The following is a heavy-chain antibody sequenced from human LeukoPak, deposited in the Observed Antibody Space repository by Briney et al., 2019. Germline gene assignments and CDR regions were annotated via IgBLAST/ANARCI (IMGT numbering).Heavy chain of an antibody. Sequence: GGSLRLSCAASGFSFSVYWMHWVRQAPGKGPVWVSRIKTDGSITDYADFVKGRFTISRDNSKNTLYLQMNSLRAEDTAVYYCAKKPHSSGVYYFDYWGQGTLVTVSS. V-gene: IGHV3-74*01. CDR2: IKTDGSIT. CDR1: GFSFSVYW. CDR3: AKKPHSSGVYYFDY. J-gene: IGHJ4*02. D-gene: IGHD6-19*01.